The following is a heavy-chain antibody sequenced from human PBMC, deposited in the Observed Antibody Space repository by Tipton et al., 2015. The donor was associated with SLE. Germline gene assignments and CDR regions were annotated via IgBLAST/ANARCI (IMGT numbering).Heavy chain of an antibody. J-gene: IGHJ4*02. D-gene: IGHD2-8*02. CDR2: ISANTGET. V-gene: IGHV1-18*01. Sequence: QSGAEVRKPGDSVQVSCKASGYTFTNYGISWMRQAPGQGLEWVGWISANTGETKFAQRFQGRVSMTTDTSTSTTYMALRSARSDDTAIYYCARECSGTGCLDYWGQGTLVTVSS. CDR3: ARECSGTGCLDY. CDR1: GYTFTNYG.